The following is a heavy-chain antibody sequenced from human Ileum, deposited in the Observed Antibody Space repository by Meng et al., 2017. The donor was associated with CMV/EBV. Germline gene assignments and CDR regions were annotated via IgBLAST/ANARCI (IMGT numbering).Heavy chain of an antibody. J-gene: IGHJ6*02. V-gene: IGHV1-69*05. CDR2: IIPICGTA. Sequence: PGGSYSSNAIGWVREARGKWVEGMGVIIPICGTATDGQELQGRVKITTDEPTSRAYRELSRLRSEDTAVQYCAITGTTVYYYGMDVWGQGTTVTVSS. D-gene: IGHD1-7*01. CDR3: AITGTTVYYYGMDV. CDR1: GGSYSSNA.